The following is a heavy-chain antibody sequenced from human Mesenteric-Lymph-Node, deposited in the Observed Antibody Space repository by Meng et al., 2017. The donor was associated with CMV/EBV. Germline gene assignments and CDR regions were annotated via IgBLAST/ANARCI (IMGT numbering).Heavy chain of an antibody. CDR2: TYYSGST. V-gene: IGHV4-39*07. CDR3: ARSLDFWSGYMLDP. CDR1: GGSISSGDHY. J-gene: IGHJ5*02. Sequence: SETLSLTCSVSGGSISSGDHYWSWIRQPPGKGLEWIGYTYYSGSTYYNPSLKSRVTISVDTSKNQFSLKLSSVTAADTAVYYCARSLDFWSGYMLDPWGQGTLVTVSS. D-gene: IGHD3-3*01.